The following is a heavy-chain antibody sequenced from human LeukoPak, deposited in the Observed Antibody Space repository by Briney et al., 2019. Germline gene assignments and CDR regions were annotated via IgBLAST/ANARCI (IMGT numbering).Heavy chain of an antibody. Sequence: SQTLSLTCAISGGSVSTNSAAWNWIRQSPLRGLEWLGRTYYRSKWHNHYAVSMESRITISPDTSKNQFYLQLDSVTPEDTAVYYCARDAVGASLFEYWGQGTLVTVSS. CDR2: TYYRSKWHN. J-gene: IGHJ4*02. V-gene: IGHV6-1*01. D-gene: IGHD1-26*01. CDR3: ARDAVGASLFEY. CDR1: GGSVSTNSAA.